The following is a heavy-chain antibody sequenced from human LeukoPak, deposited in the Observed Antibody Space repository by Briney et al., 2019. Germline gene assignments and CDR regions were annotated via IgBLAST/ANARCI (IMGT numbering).Heavy chain of an antibody. CDR2: ISGSTSYT. D-gene: IGHD3-10*01. CDR3: ASTMLRGVISRIDC. Sequence: KSGGSLRLSCAASGFTFSDYYMNWIRQAPGRGLEWVSYISGSTSYTNYADSVKGRFTISRDNAKNSLYLQMNSLRAEDTAVYYCASTMLRGVISRIDCWGQGTLVTVSS. V-gene: IGHV3-11*03. J-gene: IGHJ4*02. CDR1: GFTFSDYY.